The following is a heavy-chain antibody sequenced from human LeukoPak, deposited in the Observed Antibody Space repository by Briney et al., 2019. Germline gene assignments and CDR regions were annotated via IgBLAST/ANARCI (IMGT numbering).Heavy chain of an antibody. D-gene: IGHD4/OR15-4a*01. CDR3: ARRPGEYGGNDFDY. Sequence: GWVRQPPGKGLEWIGSIYYTGSTHYNPSLKSRVTISVDTSKNQFSLKLSFVTAADTAVYYCARRPGEYGGNDFDYWGQGTLVTVSS. J-gene: IGHJ4*02. V-gene: IGHV4-39*01. CDR2: IYYTGST.